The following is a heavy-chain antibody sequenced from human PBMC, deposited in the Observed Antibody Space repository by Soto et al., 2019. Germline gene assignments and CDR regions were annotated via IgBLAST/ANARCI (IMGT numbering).Heavy chain of an antibody. Sequence: SQTLSLTCAISGDSVSSNSAAWNWIRQSPSRGLEWLGRTYYRSKWYNDYAVSVKSRITINPDTSKNQFSLQLNSVTPEDTAVYYCARERSGCDLEGERYNWFDPWGQGTQVTVSS. V-gene: IGHV6-1*01. D-gene: IGHD5-12*01. J-gene: IGHJ5*02. CDR2: TYYRSKWYN. CDR1: GDSVSSNSAA. CDR3: ARERSGCDLEGERYNWFDP.